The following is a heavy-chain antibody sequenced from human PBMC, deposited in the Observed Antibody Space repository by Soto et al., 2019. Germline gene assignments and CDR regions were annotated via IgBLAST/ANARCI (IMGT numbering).Heavy chain of an antibody. CDR2: IYYTGST. J-gene: IGHJ4*02. CDR1: GGSISSDGYY. CDR3: ARDYYYGSGSYSYYFDY. V-gene: IGHV4-31*03. D-gene: IGHD3-10*01. Sequence: SETLSLTCTVSGGSISSDGYYWTWIRQHPGKGLEWIGYIYYTGSTYSNPSLQSRITISIDTSKNQFSLKLYSVTAADTAVYYCARDYYYGSGSYSYYFDYWGQGTLVTVSS.